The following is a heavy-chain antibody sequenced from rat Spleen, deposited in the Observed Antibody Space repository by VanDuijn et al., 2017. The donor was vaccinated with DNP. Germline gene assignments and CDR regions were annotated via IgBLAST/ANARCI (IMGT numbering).Heavy chain of an antibody. CDR3: ARSYYGYTYYFDY. CDR1: GFTFSNYD. V-gene: IGHV5-7*01. CDR2: ISYDGSST. Sequence: EVQLVESGGGLVQPGRSMKLSCAASGFTFSNYDMAWVRQAPKKGLEWVATISYDGSSTYYRDSVKGRFTISRDNAKSTLYLQMDSLRSEDTATYYCARSYYGYTYYFDYWGQGVMVTVSS. D-gene: IGHD1-7*01. J-gene: IGHJ2*01.